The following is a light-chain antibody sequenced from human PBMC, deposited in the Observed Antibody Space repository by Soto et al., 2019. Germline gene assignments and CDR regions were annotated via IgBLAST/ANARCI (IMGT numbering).Light chain of an antibody. V-gene: IGLV2-14*03. CDR2: DVS. J-gene: IGLJ1*01. CDR3: SSYTGSNTYV. Sequence: QSALTQPAAVPGSPGQSITVSCTGTSSDVGGYNFVSWYQQHPGKAPKLMIYDVSNRPSGVSNRFSGSKSGNTASLTISGLQAEDEAAYYCSSYTGSNTYVFGTGTKVTVL. CDR1: SSDVGGYNF.